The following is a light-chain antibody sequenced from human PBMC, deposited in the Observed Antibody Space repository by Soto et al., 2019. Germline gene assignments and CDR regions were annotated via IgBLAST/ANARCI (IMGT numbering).Light chain of an antibody. J-gene: IGLJ2*01. V-gene: IGLV1-44*01. CDR1: RSNIGGNT. Sequence: QSVLTQPPSASGTPGQRVTISCSGSRSNIGGNTVNWYQQLPGTAPKLLIYSSNQRPSGVPDRFSGSKSGTSASLAISGLQSEDEADYYCAAWDDSLNGVVFGGGTKVTVL. CDR2: SSN. CDR3: AAWDDSLNGVV.